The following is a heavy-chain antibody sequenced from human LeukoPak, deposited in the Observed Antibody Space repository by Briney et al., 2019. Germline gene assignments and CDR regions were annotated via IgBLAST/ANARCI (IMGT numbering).Heavy chain of an antibody. CDR3: ARESTQSSTSSFDY. V-gene: IGHV4-59*01. Sequence: SETLSLTCTVSGGSISSYSWGWFRQPPGKGLEWIGYIYYSVSTNYNPSLKSRDTISVDTSKNQFSLKLSSVTAADTAVYYCARESTQSSTSSFDYWGQGTLVTVSS. D-gene: IGHD2-2*01. J-gene: IGHJ4*02. CDR1: GGSISSYS. CDR2: IYYSVST.